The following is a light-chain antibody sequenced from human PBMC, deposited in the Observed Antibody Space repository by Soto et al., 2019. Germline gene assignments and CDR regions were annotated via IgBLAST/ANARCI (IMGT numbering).Light chain of an antibody. CDR3: QSYDSSLGGSKVV. J-gene: IGLJ3*02. CDR1: SSDIGAGYD. CDR2: SNI. Sequence: QSVLTQPPSMSGAPGQRVTISCTGSSSDIGAGYDVHWYQQFPGTAPKLLIYSNINRPSGVPDRFSGSKSGTSASLAITGLQAEDEDDYYCQSYDSSLGGSKVVFGGGTQLTVL. V-gene: IGLV1-40*01.